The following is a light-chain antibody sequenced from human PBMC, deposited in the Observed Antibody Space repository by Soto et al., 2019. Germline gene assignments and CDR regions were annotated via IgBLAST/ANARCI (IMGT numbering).Light chain of an antibody. V-gene: IGLV8-61*01. CDR2: STN. J-gene: IGLJ2*01. Sequence: QAVVTQEPSFSVSPGGTVTLTCGLTSGSVSTTYYPSWYQQTPGPAPRTLIYSTNIRSSGVPDRFSGSILGNEAALTITGAEEDEAYDYHCMLYRGVGLVVFGGGTKLTVL. CDR1: SGSVSTTYY. CDR3: MLYRGVGLVV.